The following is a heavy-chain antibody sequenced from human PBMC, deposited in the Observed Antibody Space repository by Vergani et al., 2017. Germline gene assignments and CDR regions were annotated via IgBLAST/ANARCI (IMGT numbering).Heavy chain of an antibody. CDR3: ARHDRNPDWPLDAFDI. CDR2: IYHSGST. J-gene: IGHJ3*02. Sequence: QVQLQESGPGLVKPSETLSLTCAVSGYSISSGYYWGWIRQPPGKGLEWIGSIYHSGSTYYNPSLKSRVTISVYTSKNQFSLKLSSVTAADTAVYYCARHDRNPDWPLDAFDIWGQGTMVTVSS. D-gene: IGHD3-9*01. CDR1: GYSISSGYY. V-gene: IGHV4-38-2*01.